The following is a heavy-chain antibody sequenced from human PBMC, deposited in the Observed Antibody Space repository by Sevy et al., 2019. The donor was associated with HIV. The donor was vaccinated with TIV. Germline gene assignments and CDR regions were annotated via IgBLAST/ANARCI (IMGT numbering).Heavy chain of an antibody. CDR3: ARDWECTGGVCYFMDV. CDR2: IKQDGSEK. J-gene: IGHJ6*02. D-gene: IGHD2-8*02. V-gene: IGHV3-7*03. Sequence: QAGGSLRLSCAASGFTFSSYWMSWVRQAPGKGLEWVANIKQDGSEKYYVDFMKGGFTICRDNAKNSLYLKMNSLRAEDTAVYYCARDWECTGGVCYFMDVWGQGTTVTVSS. CDR1: GFTFSSYW.